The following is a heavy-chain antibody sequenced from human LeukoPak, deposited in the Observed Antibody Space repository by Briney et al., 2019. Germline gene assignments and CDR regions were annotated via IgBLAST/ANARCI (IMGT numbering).Heavy chain of an antibody. CDR2: IYYSGST. CDR3: ARARVQLWFSIFDY. V-gene: IGHV4-59*01. Sequence: PSETLSLTCTVSGGSISSYYWSWIRQPPGKGLEWIGYIYYSGSTNYNPSLKSRVTISVDTSKNQFSLKLSSVTAADTAVYYCARARVQLWFSIFDYWGRGTLVTVSS. J-gene: IGHJ4*02. D-gene: IGHD5-18*01. CDR1: GGSISSYY.